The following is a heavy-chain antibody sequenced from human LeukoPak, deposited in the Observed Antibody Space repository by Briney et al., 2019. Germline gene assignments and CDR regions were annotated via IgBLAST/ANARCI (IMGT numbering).Heavy chain of an antibody. CDR3: ARAAGYYGSGPLGWFDP. Sequence: SETLSLTCAVYGGSFSGYYWSWIRQPPGKGLEWIGEINHSGSTNYNPSLKSRVTISVDKSKNQFSLKLSSVTAADTAVYYCARAAGYYGSGPLGWFDPWGQGTLVTVSS. D-gene: IGHD3-10*01. CDR2: INHSGST. J-gene: IGHJ5*02. V-gene: IGHV4-34*01. CDR1: GGSFSGYY.